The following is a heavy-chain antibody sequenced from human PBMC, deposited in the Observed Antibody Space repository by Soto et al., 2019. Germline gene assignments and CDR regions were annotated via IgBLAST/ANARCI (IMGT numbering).Heavy chain of an antibody. D-gene: IGHD2-8*01. V-gene: IGHV1-2*02. CDR1: GYTFTGYY. Sequence: ASVKVSCKASGYTFTGYYIHWVRQAPGQGLEWMGWIDPNSGGTHYAPKFQGRVAMTRAASINTAYMELNRLRSDDTAVYYCAKNGPSLGAWFDPWGQGTLGTVS. J-gene: IGHJ5*02. CDR3: AKNGPSLGAWFDP. CDR2: IDPNSGGT.